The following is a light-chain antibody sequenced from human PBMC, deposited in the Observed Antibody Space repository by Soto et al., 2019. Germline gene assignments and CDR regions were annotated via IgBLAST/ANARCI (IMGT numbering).Light chain of an antibody. J-gene: IGLJ3*02. CDR2: LEGSGSY. CDR3: ETWDSNTRV. V-gene: IGLV4-60*02. CDR1: SGHSSYI. Sequence: QSVLTQSSSASASLGSSVKLTCTLSSGHSSYIIAWHQQQPGKAPRYLMKLEGSGSYNQGSGVPDLFSGSSSGADRYLTISNLQYEDEADYYCETWDSNTRVFGGGTKVTVL.